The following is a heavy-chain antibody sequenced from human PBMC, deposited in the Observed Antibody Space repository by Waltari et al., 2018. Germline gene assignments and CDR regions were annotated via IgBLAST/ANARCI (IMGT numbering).Heavy chain of an antibody. Sequence: QVQLVQSGAEVKKPGSSVKVSCRVSGGTFRNYGISLGRQAPGQGLEWMGGLIPIFGTGNYAQKFQGRVTITADESTRTVFMELSGLRSDDTAVYYCAREWGDSNWDEGKYFDFWGQGTLVTVSS. V-gene: IGHV1-69*01. J-gene: IGHJ4*02. CDR1: GGTFRNYG. CDR3: AREWGDSNWDEGKYFDF. CDR2: LIPIFGTG. D-gene: IGHD1-1*01.